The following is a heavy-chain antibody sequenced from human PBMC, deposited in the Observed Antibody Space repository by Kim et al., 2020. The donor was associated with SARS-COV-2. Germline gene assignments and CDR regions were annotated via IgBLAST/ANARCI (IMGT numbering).Heavy chain of an antibody. V-gene: IGHV5-51*01. CDR3: ASVIYRSGTGYSRGRGGSWYVDY. CDR1: GYSFTSYW. Sequence: GESLKISCKGSGYSFTSYWIGWVRQMPGKGLEWMGIIYPGDSDTRYSPSFQGQVTISADKSISTAYLQWSSLKASDTSMYYCASVIYRSGTGYSRGRGGSWYVDYWGQGTLVTVSS. D-gene: IGHD6-19*01. J-gene: IGHJ4*02. CDR2: IYPGDSDT.